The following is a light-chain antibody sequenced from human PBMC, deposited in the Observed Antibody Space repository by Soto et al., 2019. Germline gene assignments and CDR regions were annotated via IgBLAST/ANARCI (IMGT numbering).Light chain of an antibody. V-gene: IGKV3-20*01. CDR2: GAS. CDR1: QSVSSSY. Sequence: EIVLTQSPGTLSLSPGERDTLSCRASQSVSSSYLAWYQQKPGQAPRLLIYGASSRATGIPDRFSGSGSGTDFTLTISRLEPEDFAVYYCQQHGSSPRLTVGGGTKVDIK. CDR3: QQHGSSPRLT. J-gene: IGKJ4*01.